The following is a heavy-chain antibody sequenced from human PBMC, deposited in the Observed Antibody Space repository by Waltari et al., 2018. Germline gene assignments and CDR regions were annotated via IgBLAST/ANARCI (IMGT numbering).Heavy chain of an antibody. V-gene: IGHV3-7*04. J-gene: IGHJ4*02. Sequence: EVQLVASWGGLVQPGRSLRLACPASVFTCSSQWMTWVLQAPGKGLEWVANIKRDGSEKYHVDSVKGRFTISRDNAKNSLYLQMESLRGEDTAVYYCARGGYDSSWYWRDWGQGTLVTVSS. CDR3: ARGGYDSSWYWRD. CDR2: IKRDGSEK. CDR1: VFTCSSQW. D-gene: IGHD6-13*01.